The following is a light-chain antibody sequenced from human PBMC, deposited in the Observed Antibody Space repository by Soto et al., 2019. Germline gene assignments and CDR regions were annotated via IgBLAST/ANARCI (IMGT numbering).Light chain of an antibody. V-gene: IGKV3-11*01. CDR1: QSVSTY. Sequence: EIVLTQSPAILSLSPGESATLSCRASQSVSTYLAWYQQKPGQAPRLLIYDTSNRASGVPARFSGSGSGTDFTLTISSLEPEDFAVYYCRQRSSWPFTFGPGATVDIK. J-gene: IGKJ3*01. CDR3: RQRSSWPFT. CDR2: DTS.